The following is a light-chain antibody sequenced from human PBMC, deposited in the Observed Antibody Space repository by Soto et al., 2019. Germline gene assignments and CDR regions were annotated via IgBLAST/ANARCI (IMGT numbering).Light chain of an antibody. CDR1: SSDVGAYDY. CDR2: EVI. J-gene: IGLJ2*01. CDR3: SSYAGDNNLVV. V-gene: IGLV2-8*01. Sequence: QSVLTQPPSASGSPGQSVTISCTGTSSDVGAYDYISWYQQHPGKAPKLVLYEVIKRPSEVPDRFSGSKSGNTASLTVSGLKAEDEADYYCSSYAGDNNLVVFGGGTKLTVL.